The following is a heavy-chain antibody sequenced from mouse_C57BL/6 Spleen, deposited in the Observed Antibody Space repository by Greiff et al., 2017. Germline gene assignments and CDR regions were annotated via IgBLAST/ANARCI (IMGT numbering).Heavy chain of an antibody. CDR2: INPNNGGT. J-gene: IGHJ3*01. Sequence: VQLQQSGPELVKPGASVKIPCKASGYTFTDYNMDWVKQSHGKSLEWIGDINPNNGGTIYNQKFKGKATLTVDKSSSTAYMELRSLTSEDTAVYYCARMGEVYYDYDGAWFAYWGQGTLVTVSA. CDR3: ARMGEVYYDYDGAWFAY. D-gene: IGHD2-4*01. CDR1: GYTFTDYN. V-gene: IGHV1-18*01.